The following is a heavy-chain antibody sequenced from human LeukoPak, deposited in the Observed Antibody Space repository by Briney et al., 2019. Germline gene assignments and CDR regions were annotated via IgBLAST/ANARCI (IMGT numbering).Heavy chain of an antibody. CDR3: ASHNYDFWSGYYTGPLDY. Sequence: ASVKVSCKASGYTFTSYGISWVRQAPGQGLEWMGWISAYNGNTNYAQKLQGRVTMTTDTSTSTAYMELRSLRSDDTAVYYCASHNYDFWSGYYTGPLDYWGQGTLVTVSS. CDR2: ISAYNGNT. V-gene: IGHV1-18*01. CDR1: GYTFTSYG. J-gene: IGHJ4*02. D-gene: IGHD3-3*01.